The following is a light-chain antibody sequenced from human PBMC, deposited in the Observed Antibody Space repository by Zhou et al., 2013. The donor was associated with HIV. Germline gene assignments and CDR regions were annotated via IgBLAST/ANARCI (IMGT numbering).Light chain of an antibody. CDR2: GAS. CDR3: QHTFTTPIT. V-gene: IGKV1-12*01. J-gene: IGKJ4*01. Sequence: DIQMTQSPSSVSASVGDRITITCRASQGISKWLAWYQQKPGKAPNLLIYGASILKSGVPSRFSGSGSGTEFTLTISSLQPEDFATYSCQHTFTTPITFGGGTKVEIK. CDR1: QGISKW.